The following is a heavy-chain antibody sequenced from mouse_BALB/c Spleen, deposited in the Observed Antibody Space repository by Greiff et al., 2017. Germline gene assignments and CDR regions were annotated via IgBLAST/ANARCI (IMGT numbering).Heavy chain of an antibody. Sequence: EVMLVESGGGLVQPKGSLKLSCAASGFTFNTYAMHWVCQAPGKGLEWVARIRSKSNNYATYYADSVKDRFTISRDDSQSMLYLQMNNLKTEDTAMYYCVREIYYGYDHYAMDYWGQGTSVTVSS. V-gene: IGHV10-3*03. J-gene: IGHJ4*01. D-gene: IGHD2-2*01. CDR3: VREIYYGYDHYAMDY. CDR1: GFTFNTYA. CDR2: IRSKSNNYAT.